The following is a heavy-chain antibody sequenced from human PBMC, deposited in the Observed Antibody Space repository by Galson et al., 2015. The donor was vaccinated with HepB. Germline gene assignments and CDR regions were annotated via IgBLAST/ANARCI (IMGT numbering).Heavy chain of an antibody. CDR3: ARGMGGYDLLTGYYSYYFDF. Sequence: SVKVSCKASGYSFSDSQIHWVRQAPGQRLEWMGWVNGGNGKTRYSETFQGRVTVTRDTSAAPAHLQLSRLTPEDTAVYYCARGMGGYDLLTGYYSYYFDFWGQGTGVTVSS. V-gene: IGHV1-3*01. CDR2: VNGGNGKT. CDR1: GYSFSDSQ. J-gene: IGHJ4*02. D-gene: IGHD3-9*01.